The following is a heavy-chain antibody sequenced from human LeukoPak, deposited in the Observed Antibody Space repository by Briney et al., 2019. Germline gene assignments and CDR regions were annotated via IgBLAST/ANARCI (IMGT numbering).Heavy chain of an antibody. CDR2: IYYSGST. D-gene: IGHD3-10*01. Sequence: PSETLSLTCTVSGDSINTYYWSWIRQPPGKGLEWIGYIYYSGSTNYNPSLKSRVTISVDTSKNQFSLKLSSVTAADTAVYYCARAIRRITMVRGVQGGFDPWGQGTLVTVSS. CDR1: GDSINTYY. J-gene: IGHJ5*02. V-gene: IGHV4-59*12. CDR3: ARAIRRITMVRGVQGGFDP.